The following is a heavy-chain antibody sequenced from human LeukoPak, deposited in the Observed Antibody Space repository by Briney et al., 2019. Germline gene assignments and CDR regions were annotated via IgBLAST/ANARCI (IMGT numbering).Heavy chain of an antibody. V-gene: IGHV4-39*07. Sequence: SETLSLTCTVSGGSISSGSYYWGWIRQPPGKGLEWIGSIYYSGSTNYNPSLKSRVTMSADKSKNQFSLKLSSVTAADTAVYYCAGAEPRGIIWYPYWGQGTLVTVSS. J-gene: IGHJ4*02. CDR2: IYYSGST. CDR3: AGAEPRGIIWYPY. D-gene: IGHD6-13*01. CDR1: GGSISSGSYY.